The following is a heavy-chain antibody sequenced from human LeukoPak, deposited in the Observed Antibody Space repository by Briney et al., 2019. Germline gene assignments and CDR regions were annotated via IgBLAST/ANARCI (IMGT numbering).Heavy chain of an antibody. J-gene: IGHJ4*02. V-gene: IGHV3-21*01. CDR2: ISSSSSYI. Sequence: GGSQRLSCAASGFTFSSYSMNWVRQAPGKGLEWVSSISSSSSYIYYADSVKGRFTISRDNAKNSLYLQMNSLRAEDTAVYYCARGATYYYDSSGYIAFDYWGQGTLVTVSS. CDR1: GFTFSSYS. D-gene: IGHD3-22*01. CDR3: ARGATYYYDSSGYIAFDY.